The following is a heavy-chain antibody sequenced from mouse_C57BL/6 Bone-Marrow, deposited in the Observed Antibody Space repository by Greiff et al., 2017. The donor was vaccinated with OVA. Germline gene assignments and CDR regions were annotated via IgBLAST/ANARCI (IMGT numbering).Heavy chain of an antibody. CDR1: GFNIKDYY. Sequence: EVKLMESGAELVKPGASVKLSCTASGFNIKDYYMHWVKQRTEQGLEWIGRIDPEDGETKYAPKFQGKATITADTSSNTAYLQLSSLTAEDTAVYYCARRTAQATWYFDVWGTGTTVTVSS. CDR2: IDPEDGET. J-gene: IGHJ1*03. V-gene: IGHV14-2*01. CDR3: ARRTAQATWYFDV. D-gene: IGHD3-2*02.